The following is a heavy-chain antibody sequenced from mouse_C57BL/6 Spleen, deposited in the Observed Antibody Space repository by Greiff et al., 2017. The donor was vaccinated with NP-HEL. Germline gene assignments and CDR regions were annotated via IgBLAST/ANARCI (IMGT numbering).Heavy chain of an antibody. CDR2: IHPTSGST. J-gene: IGHJ2*01. D-gene: IGHD1-1*01. V-gene: IGHV1-64*01. Sequence: QVQLQQPGAELVKPGASVKLSCKASGYTFTSYWMHWVKQRPGQGLEWIGMIHPTSGSTNYNEKFKSKATLTVDKSSSTAYMQLSSLTSEDSAVYYCARSYYYGSSYFGYRGQGVTLTVSS. CDR1: GYTFTSYW. CDR3: ARSYYYGSSYFGY.